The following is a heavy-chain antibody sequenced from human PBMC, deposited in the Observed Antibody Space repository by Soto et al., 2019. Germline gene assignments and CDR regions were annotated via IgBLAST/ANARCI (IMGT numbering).Heavy chain of an antibody. Sequence: QVQLVQSGAEVKKPGSSVKVSCKASGGTFSSYAISWVRQAPGQGLEWMGGIIPIFGTANYAQKFQGRVTITADESTSTAYMELSSPRSEDTAVYYCARGGSELAAAANWFDPWGQGTLVTVSS. CDR2: IIPIFGTA. J-gene: IGHJ5*02. CDR1: GGTFSSYA. V-gene: IGHV1-69*01. CDR3: ARGGSELAAAANWFDP. D-gene: IGHD6-13*01.